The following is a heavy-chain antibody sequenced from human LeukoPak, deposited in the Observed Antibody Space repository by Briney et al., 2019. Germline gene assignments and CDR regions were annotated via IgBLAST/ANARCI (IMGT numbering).Heavy chain of an antibody. CDR3: ARSPPASYYYHMDV. CDR2: IIPIFGTA. Sequence: GASVKVSCKASGGTFSSYAVSWVRQAPGQGLEWMGGIIPIFGTANYAQKFQGRVTITTDESTSTAYMELSSLRSEDTAVYYCARSPPASYYYHMDVWGKGTTVTVSS. D-gene: IGHD1-14*01. J-gene: IGHJ6*03. CDR1: GGTFSSYA. V-gene: IGHV1-69*05.